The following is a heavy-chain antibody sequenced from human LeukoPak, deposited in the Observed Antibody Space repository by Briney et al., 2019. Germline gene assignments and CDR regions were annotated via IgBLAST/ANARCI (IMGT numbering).Heavy chain of an antibody. D-gene: IGHD4-17*01. CDR3: ARTDPVYGDYDY. J-gene: IGHJ4*01. Sequence: PGGSLRLSCAVSGFSVNDNDMSWVRQAPGKGLQWVSVMFPDGRTYYADSVKGRFTISRDLARNTLLLQMHSLRADATAVHYCARTDPVYGDYDYRGHATLVTVSS. V-gene: IGHV3-53*01. CDR2: MFPDGRT. CDR1: GFSVNDND.